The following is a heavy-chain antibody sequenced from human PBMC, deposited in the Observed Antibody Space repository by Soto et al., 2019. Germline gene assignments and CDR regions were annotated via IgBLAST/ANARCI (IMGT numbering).Heavy chain of an antibody. Sequence: QVQLVESGGGVVQPGRSLRLSCAASGFTFSSYGMHWVRQAPGKGLEWVAVIWYDGSNKYYADSVKGRFTISRDNSKNTLYLQMSSLRAEDTAVYYCAREDYLGTTAYYYGMDVWGQGTTVTVSS. V-gene: IGHV3-33*01. CDR2: IWYDGSNK. CDR1: GFTFSSYG. CDR3: AREDYLGTTAYYYGMDV. D-gene: IGHD1-1*01. J-gene: IGHJ6*02.